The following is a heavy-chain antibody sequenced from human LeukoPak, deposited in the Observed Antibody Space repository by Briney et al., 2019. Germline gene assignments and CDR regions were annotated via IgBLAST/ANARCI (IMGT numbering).Heavy chain of an antibody. CDR3: ARDSGVVDNPYFFDY. V-gene: IGHV4-38-2*02. D-gene: IGHD3-3*01. Sequence: SETLSLTCTVSGYSMSSGYYWGWIRQPPERGLEWIGSMYHTGSTYYNPSLKSRVTISVDTSKNQFSLKLSSVTAADTAVYYCARDSGVVDNPYFFDYWGQGTLVTVSS. CDR2: MYHTGST. CDR1: GYSMSSGYY. J-gene: IGHJ4*02.